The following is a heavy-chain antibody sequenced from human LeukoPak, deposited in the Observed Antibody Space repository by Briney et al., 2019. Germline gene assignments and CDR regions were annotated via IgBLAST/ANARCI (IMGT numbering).Heavy chain of an antibody. V-gene: IGHV4-59*02. Sequence: PSETLSLTCTVSGSCVTDYYWSWIRQSPGKGWEWISYIQHSGNSDYNPSLRSRVTTSLDTSKNQFSLNLISVTAADTAVYYCTRGHWGLQSWSQGTLVTVSS. CDR2: IQHSGNS. CDR3: TRGHWGLQS. CDR1: GSCVTDYY. D-gene: IGHD7-27*01. J-gene: IGHJ5*02.